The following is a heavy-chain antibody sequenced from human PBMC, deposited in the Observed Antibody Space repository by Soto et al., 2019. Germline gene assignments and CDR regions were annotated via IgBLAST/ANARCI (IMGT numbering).Heavy chain of an antibody. V-gene: IGHV3-7*05. D-gene: IGHD6-13*01. Sequence: GGSLRLSCAASGFTFSSYWMSWVRQAPGKGLEWVANIKQDGSEKYYVNSVKGRFTISRDNAKNSLYLQMNSLRAEDTAVYYCARPETYSSSWYLSYYFDYWGQGTLVTVSS. CDR2: IKQDGSEK. CDR1: GFTFSSYW. CDR3: ARPETYSSSWYLSYYFDY. J-gene: IGHJ4*02.